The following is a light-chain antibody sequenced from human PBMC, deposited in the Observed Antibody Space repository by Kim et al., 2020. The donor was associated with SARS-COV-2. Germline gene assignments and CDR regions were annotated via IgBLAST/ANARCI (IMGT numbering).Light chain of an antibody. CDR3: AAWDDSLNGWM. Sequence: GTRVTSAWSGSSSNSGTDTINWYRQLPGTAPKVLSYSDNQRPAGVPDRFSGSKSGTSASLAISGLQSEDEADYYCAAWDDSLNGWMFGGGTQLTVL. J-gene: IGLJ3*02. CDR2: SDN. V-gene: IGLV1-44*01. CDR1: SSNSGTDT.